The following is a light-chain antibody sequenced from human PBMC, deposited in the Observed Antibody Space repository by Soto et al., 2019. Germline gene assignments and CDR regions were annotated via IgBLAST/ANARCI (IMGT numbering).Light chain of an antibody. Sequence: GLAPSTDTPSFSPGERAPLSCRASQSVTSTYLAWYQQRPGQAPRLLIYAAYSRATGIPDRFSGSGSGTDFTLTIRRLEPEDFAVYYCQQYGDSPQTFGQGTKVDIK. CDR2: AAY. CDR1: QSVTSTY. V-gene: IGKV3-20*01. J-gene: IGKJ1*01. CDR3: QQYGDSPQT.